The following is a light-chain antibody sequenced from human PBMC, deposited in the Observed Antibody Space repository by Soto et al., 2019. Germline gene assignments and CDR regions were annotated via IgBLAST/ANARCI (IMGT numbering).Light chain of an antibody. Sequence: EVVMTQSQATLSVSQGERATLSCGVSQRISSNLAWYQQRPGQAPRLLIYGASTRAPGIPARFSGSGSETEFTLTISSLQSEDFAVYYCQHYNNWPPWTFGQGTKVDIK. CDR2: GAS. CDR3: QHYNNWPPWT. J-gene: IGKJ1*01. V-gene: IGKV3-15*01. CDR1: QRISSN.